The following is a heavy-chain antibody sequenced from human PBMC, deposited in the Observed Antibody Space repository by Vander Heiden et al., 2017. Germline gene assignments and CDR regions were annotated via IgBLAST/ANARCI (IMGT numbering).Heavy chain of an antibody. CDR1: GYTFTGYY. J-gene: IGHJ5*02. CDR3: AREAMIVGVITGRWFDP. CDR2: INPNSGGT. Sequence: QVQLVQSGAEVKKPGASVKVSCKASGYTFTGYYMHWVRQAPGQGLEWMGWINPNSGGTNYAQKLQGRVTMTRDTSISTAYMELSRLRSDDTAVYYCAREAMIVGVITGRWFDPWGQGTLVTVSS. V-gene: IGHV1-2*02. D-gene: IGHD3-22*01.